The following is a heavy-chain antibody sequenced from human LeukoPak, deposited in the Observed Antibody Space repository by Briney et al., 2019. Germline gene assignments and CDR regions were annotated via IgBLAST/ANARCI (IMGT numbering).Heavy chain of an antibody. J-gene: IGHJ6*02. CDR2: ISAYIGNT. CDR3: ARDRRDLVVRGVIIPEYYGMDV. D-gene: IGHD3-10*01. Sequence: ASVKVSCKASGYTFTSYGISWVRQAPGQGLEWMGWISAYIGNTNYAQKLQGRVTITTDTSTSTAYMELRSLRSDDTAVYYCARDRRDLVVRGVIIPEYYGMDVWGQGTTVTVSS. V-gene: IGHV1-18*01. CDR1: GYTFTSYG.